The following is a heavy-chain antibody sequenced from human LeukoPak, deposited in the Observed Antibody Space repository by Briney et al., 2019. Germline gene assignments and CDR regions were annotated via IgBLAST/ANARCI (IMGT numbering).Heavy chain of an antibody. CDR2: ISGNGVTT. J-gene: IGHJ3*02. D-gene: IGHD6-19*01. CDR3: ARAAYSSAWYLAFDI. CDR1: GFTFSNYA. Sequence: GGSLRLSCAASGFTFSNYAMSWVRQAPGKGLEWVSAISGNGVTTKHADSVKGRFTISRDSSKNTLYLQMNSLRAEDTGVYYCARAAYSSAWYLAFDIWGQGTMVTVSS. V-gene: IGHV3-23*01.